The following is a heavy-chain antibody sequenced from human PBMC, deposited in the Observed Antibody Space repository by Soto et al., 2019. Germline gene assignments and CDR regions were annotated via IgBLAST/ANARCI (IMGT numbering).Heavy chain of an antibody. J-gene: IGHJ5*02. CDR2: IIPILGIA. Sequence: SVKVSCKASGGTFSSYTISWVRQAPGQGLEWMGRIIPILGIANYAQKFQGRVTISVDTSKNQFSLKLNSMTTVDTAVYYCARVRRGVATVGSLFWFDPWGLGTLVTVSS. CDR1: GGTFSSYT. CDR3: ARVRRGVATVGSLFWFDP. V-gene: IGHV1-69*02. D-gene: IGHD3-10*01.